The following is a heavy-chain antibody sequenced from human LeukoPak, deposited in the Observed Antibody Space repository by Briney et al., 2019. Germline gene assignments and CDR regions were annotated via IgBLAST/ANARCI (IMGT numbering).Heavy chain of an antibody. V-gene: IGHV4-31*03. Sequence: SETLSLTCTVSGGSISSGGYYWSWIRQHPGKGLEWIGYIYYSGSTYYNPSLKSRVTISVDTSKIQFSLKLSSVTAAYTAVYYCARGRVATQVGYGGNRYYFDYWGQGTLVTVSS. CDR3: ARGRVATQVGYGGNRYYFDY. J-gene: IGHJ4*02. D-gene: IGHD4-23*01. CDR1: GGSISSGGYY. CDR2: IYYSGST.